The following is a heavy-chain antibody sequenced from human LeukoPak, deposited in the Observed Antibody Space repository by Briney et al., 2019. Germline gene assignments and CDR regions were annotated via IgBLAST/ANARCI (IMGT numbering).Heavy chain of an antibody. CDR3: AKDGDRGYYDSSGYRMTTYYFDY. CDR2: ISGSGGST. J-gene: IGHJ4*02. V-gene: IGHV3-23*01. D-gene: IGHD3-22*01. CDR1: GFTFSSYA. Sequence: PGGSLRLSCAASGFTFSSYAMSWVRQAPGKGLEWVSAISGSGGSTYYADSVKGRFTISRDNSKNTLYLQMNSLRAEDTAVYYCAKDGDRGYYDSSGYRMTTYYFDYWGQGTLVTVSS.